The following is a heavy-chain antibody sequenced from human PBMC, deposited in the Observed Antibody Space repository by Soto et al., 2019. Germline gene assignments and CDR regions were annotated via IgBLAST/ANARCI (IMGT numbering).Heavy chain of an antibody. V-gene: IGHV3-30-3*01. Sequence: PGVSLRLSFATSGFTFSSYSLHWVRQAPGKGLEWVAVISYDGSNKYYADSVKGRFTISRDNSKNTLYLQMNSLRAEDTAVYYCARDAGSGGSWLAYYYYGMDVWGQGT. CDR3: ARDAGSGGSWLAYYYYGMDV. D-gene: IGHD2-15*01. CDR2: ISYDGSNK. CDR1: GFTFSSYS. J-gene: IGHJ6*02.